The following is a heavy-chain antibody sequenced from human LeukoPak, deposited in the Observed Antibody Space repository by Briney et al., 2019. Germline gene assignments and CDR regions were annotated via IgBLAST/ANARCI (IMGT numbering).Heavy chain of an antibody. CDR2: INHSGST. D-gene: IGHD3-10*01. V-gene: IGHV4-34*01. Sequence: SETLSLTCAVYGGSFSGYYWSWIRQPPGKGLEWIGEINHSGSTNYNPSLKSRVTISVDTSKNQSSLKPSSVTAADTAVYYCARRMVRGVIKSVIFDYWGQGTLVTVSS. CDR3: ARRMVRGVIKSVIFDY. CDR1: GGSFSGYY. J-gene: IGHJ4*02.